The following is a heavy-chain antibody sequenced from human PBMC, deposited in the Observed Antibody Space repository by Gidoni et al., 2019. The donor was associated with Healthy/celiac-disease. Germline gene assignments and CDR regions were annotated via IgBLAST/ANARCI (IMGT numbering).Heavy chain of an antibody. V-gene: IGHV3-30*01. J-gene: IGHJ4*02. D-gene: IGHD6-19*01. CDR3: ARARSGGAVAGPVGY. CDR2: ISYDGSNK. CDR1: GFTFSRYA. Sequence: VQLVESGGAVVQLGRSLRPSWASSGFTFSRYAMHWFRQAPGKGLEWVAVISYDGSNKYYADSVKGRFTISRDNSKNTLYLQMNSLRAEDTAVYYCARARSGGAVAGPVGYWGQGTLVTVSS.